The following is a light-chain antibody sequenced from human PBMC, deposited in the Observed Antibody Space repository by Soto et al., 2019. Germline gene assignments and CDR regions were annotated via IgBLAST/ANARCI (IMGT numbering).Light chain of an antibody. CDR2: NSS. V-gene: IGKV3-11*01. Sequence: EIVLTQSPATLSLSPGERATLSCRASQFVCSHLNWYQQKAGQAPRLLFYNSSTRASGIPARFSASGSGTDFPLTITTLEPEDFAVYYCQQRSDWSPLTFGGGTKVEIK. CDR3: QQRSDWSPLT. CDR1: QFVCSH. J-gene: IGKJ4*01.